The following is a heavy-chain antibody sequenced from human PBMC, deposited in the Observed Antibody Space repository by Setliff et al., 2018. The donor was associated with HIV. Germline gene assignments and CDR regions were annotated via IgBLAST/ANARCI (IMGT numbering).Heavy chain of an antibody. Sequence: KVSCTISGYTLTELSIHWVRQAPGKGLEWMANFDPEDGETFYAQKFQGRLTMTEDTSTDTAYMELSSLRSDDTAMYYCATDPGYSSTWYSESFQHWGQGTVVTVSS. D-gene: IGHD6-13*01. CDR1: GYTLTELS. CDR3: ATDPGYSSTWYSESFQH. J-gene: IGHJ1*01. CDR2: FDPEDGET. V-gene: IGHV1-24*01.